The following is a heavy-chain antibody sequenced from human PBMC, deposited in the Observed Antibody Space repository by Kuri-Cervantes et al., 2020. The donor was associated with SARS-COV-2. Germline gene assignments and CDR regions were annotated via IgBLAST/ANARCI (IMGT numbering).Heavy chain of an antibody. CDR2: IKQDGSEK. V-gene: IGHV3-7*01. J-gene: IGHJ4*02. CDR3: ARDRSTHYFDY. Sequence: GGSLRLSCAASGFTFSSYWMSWVRQAPGKGLEWVANIKQDGSEKYYADSVKGRFTISRDNSKNTLYLQMNSLRAEDTAVYYCARDRSTHYFDYWGQGTLVTVSS. CDR1: GFTFSSYW.